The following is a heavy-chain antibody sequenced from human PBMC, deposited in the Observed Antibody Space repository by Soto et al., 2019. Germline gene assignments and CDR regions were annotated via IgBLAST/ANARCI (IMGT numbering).Heavy chain of an antibody. J-gene: IGHJ3*02. CDR2: IVVGSGNT. D-gene: IGHD3-22*01. Sequence: ASVKVSCKASGFTFTSSAVQWVRQARGQRLEWIGWIVVGSGNTNYAQKFQERVTITRDMATSTAYMELSSLRSEDTAVYYCAAGGGRTYYYGSSGCRDAFDIWGQGTMVTVSS. V-gene: IGHV1-58*01. CDR3: AAGGGRTYYYGSSGCRDAFDI. CDR1: GFTFTSSA.